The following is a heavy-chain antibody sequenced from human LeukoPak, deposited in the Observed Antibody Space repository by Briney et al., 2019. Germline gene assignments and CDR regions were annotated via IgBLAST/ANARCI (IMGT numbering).Heavy chain of an antibody. J-gene: IGHJ6*03. CDR1: GGSISSYY. Sequence: PSETLSLTCTVSGGSISSYYWSWIRQPAGKGLEWIGRIYTSGSTNYNPSLKSRVTMSVDTSKNQFSLKLSSVTAADTAVYYCARDSPPGGAHYYYYMDVWGKGTTVTVSS. CDR2: IYTSGST. V-gene: IGHV4-4*07. D-gene: IGHD3-10*01. CDR3: ARDSPPGGAHYYYYMDV.